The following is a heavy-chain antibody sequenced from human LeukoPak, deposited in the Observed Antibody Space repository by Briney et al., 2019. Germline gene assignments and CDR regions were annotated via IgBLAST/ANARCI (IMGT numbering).Heavy chain of an antibody. CDR1: GDSITNYY. J-gene: IGHJ5*02. CDR2: IYYSGST. Sequence: SETLSLTCTVSGDSITNYYWSWIRQPPGKGLEWIGSIYYSGSTYYNPSLKSRVTISVDTSKNQFSLKLSSVTAADTAVYYCARHVQGFDPWGQGTLVTVSS. V-gene: IGHV4-39*01. CDR3: ARHVQGFDP.